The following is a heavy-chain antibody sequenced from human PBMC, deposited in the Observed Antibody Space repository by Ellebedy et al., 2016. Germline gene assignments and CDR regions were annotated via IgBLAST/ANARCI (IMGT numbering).Heavy chain of an antibody. CDR1: GYTFINHG. CDR2: IGTYKGNT. Sequence: ASVKVSCKASGYTFINHGLSWVRQAPGQGLEWMGWIGTYKGNTKFAQKFRGRVTLTTDTSTSTVYMELRSLRSDDTAIYYCARDLRWEPSHRDYFDYWGQGTLVTVSS. V-gene: IGHV1-18*04. J-gene: IGHJ4*02. CDR3: ARDLRWEPSHRDYFDY. D-gene: IGHD1-26*01.